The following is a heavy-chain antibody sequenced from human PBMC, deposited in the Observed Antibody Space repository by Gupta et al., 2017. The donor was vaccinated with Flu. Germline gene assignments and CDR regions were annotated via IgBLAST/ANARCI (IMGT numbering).Heavy chain of an antibody. J-gene: IGHJ4*02. CDR1: GLRFPNYA. V-gene: IGHV3-30*18. D-gene: IGHD6-6*01. CDR2: ILYDGSEK. Sequence: QVQLVESGGGVVQPGRYLRLSCAVFGLRFPNYAVDWVRHAPGKGLEWLAGILYDGSEKYYADSVKGRFTISRDNSKNTVFLHLNSVTTEDTAVYYCVKGTSENHYWGQGTLVTVSS. CDR3: VKGTSENHY.